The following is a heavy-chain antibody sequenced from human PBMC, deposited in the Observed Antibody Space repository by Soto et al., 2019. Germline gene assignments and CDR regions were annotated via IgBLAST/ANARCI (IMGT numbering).Heavy chain of an antibody. CDR1: GGSISSGDYY. J-gene: IGHJ4*02. Sequence: PSETLSLTCTVSGGSISSGDYYWSWIRQPPGKGLEWIGYIYYSGSTYYNPSLKSRVTISVDTSKNQFSLKLSSVTAADTAVYYCARARRDGYNHWIYFDYWGQGTLVTVSS. V-gene: IGHV4-30-4*01. CDR2: IYYSGST. D-gene: IGHD5-12*01. CDR3: ARARRDGYNHWIYFDY.